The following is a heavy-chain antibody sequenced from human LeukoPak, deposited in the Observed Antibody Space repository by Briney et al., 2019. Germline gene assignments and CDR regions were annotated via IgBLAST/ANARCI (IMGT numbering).Heavy chain of an antibody. Sequence: SETHSLTCTVSDGSTTGTRYYWGWFRQTPGKGPEWIGNINYRGAVYYNPSLRSRATISLDTSKNQFPLRLTSVTAADTAVYFCARVTKYDNSRNNYYMDVWGKGTTVTVSS. V-gene: IGHV4-39*06. CDR1: DGSTTGTRYY. J-gene: IGHJ6*03. CDR2: INYRGAV. D-gene: IGHD4-17*01. CDR3: ARVTKYDNSRNNYYMDV.